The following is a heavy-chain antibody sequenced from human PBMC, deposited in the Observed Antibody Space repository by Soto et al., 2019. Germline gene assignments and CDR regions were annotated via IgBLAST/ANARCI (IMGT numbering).Heavy chain of an antibody. Sequence: EVQLLESGEGLVQPGGSLKLSCAASGFTFSSYAMSWVRQAPGKGLEWASGIGGSGGNTYYADSVKGRFTISRDNSKNTLYLQMNSLRAEDTAEYYCARVLRYFDTPYGMDVWGQGTTVTVSS. CDR3: ARVLRYFDTPYGMDV. CDR2: IGGSGGNT. CDR1: GFTFSSYA. V-gene: IGHV3-23*01. J-gene: IGHJ6*02. D-gene: IGHD3-9*01.